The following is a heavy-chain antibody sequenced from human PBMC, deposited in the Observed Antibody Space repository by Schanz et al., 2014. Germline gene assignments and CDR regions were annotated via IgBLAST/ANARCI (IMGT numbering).Heavy chain of an antibody. D-gene: IGHD1-26*01. V-gene: IGHV3-7*01. J-gene: IGHJ4*02. CDR1: GFTFSAYW. Sequence: EVQLVESGGGLVQPGGSLRLSCAASGFTFSAYWMTWVRQAPGKGLDWVGIIKPDGSEKFYVDSVKGRFTISRDNAKNLMYLHLNSLRAEDTAVYYCARVVGGSFGQHYWGQGALVTVSS. CDR2: IKPDGSEK. CDR3: ARVVGGSFGQHY.